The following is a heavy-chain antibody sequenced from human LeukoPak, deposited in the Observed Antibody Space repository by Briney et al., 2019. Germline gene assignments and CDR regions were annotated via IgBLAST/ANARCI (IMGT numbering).Heavy chain of an antibody. CDR2: INPSGGST. D-gene: IGHD3-10*01. CDR3: ATKTLWFGELLYFQDPYYYYYGMDV. CDR1: GYTFTSYY. Sequence: EASVKVSCKASGYTFTSYYMHWVRQAPGQGLEWMGIINPSGGSTSYAQKFQGRVTVTRDTSTSTVYMELSSLRSEDTAVYYCATKTLWFGELLYFQDPYYYYYGMDVWGQGTTVTVSS. J-gene: IGHJ6*02. V-gene: IGHV1-46*01.